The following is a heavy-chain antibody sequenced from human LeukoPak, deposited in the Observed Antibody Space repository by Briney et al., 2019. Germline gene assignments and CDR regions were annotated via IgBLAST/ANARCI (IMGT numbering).Heavy chain of an antibody. D-gene: IGHD3-22*01. J-gene: IGHJ4*02. CDR3: ARVGDPGYYDSGGDY. CDR2: IYYSGST. V-gene: IGHV4-59*12. CDR1: GGSISSYY. Sequence: PSETLSLTCTVSGGSISSYYWSWIRQPPGKGLEWIGYIYYSGSTNYNPSLKSRVTISVDTSKNQFSLKLSSVTAADTAVYYCARVGDPGYYDSGGDYWGQRTLVTVSS.